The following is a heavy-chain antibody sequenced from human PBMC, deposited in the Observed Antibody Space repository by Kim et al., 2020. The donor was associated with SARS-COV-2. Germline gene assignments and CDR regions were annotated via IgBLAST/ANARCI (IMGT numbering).Heavy chain of an antibody. J-gene: IGHJ1*01. Sequence: GGSLRLSWAASGFTFSDYFMSWIRQAPGKGLEWVSYISTTGSYTNYAASVKGRFTISRDNAKNSLYLQLDSLRAEDTAVYYCTRGGTTISKYFQHWGQGTLVTVSS. V-gene: IGHV3-11*06. CDR2: ISTTGSYT. D-gene: IGHD1-1*01. CDR3: TRGGTTISKYFQH. CDR1: GFTFSDYF.